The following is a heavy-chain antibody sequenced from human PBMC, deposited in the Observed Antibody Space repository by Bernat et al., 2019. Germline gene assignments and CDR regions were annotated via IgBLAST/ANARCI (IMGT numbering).Heavy chain of an antibody. D-gene: IGHD3-22*01. Sequence: EVQLVESGGGLVQPGRSLRLSCAASGFIFDDYSMHWVRQAPGKCLVLVQGISWNRCSIGDAESLTGRFTISRDDAKISLYLQMNSLSAEDTALYYCAIDTGPYYYDSSCDNWFDPWGQGTLVTVSS. V-gene: IGHV3-9*01. CDR3: AIDTGPYYYDSSCDNWFDP. CDR2: ISWNRCSI. J-gene: IGHJ5*02. CDR1: GFIFDDYS.